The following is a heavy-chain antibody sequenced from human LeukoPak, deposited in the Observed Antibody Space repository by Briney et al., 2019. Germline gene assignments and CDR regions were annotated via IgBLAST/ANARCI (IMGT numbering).Heavy chain of an antibody. D-gene: IGHD1-14*01. Sequence: GGSLRLSCAASGFTFSSYSMNWVCQAPGKGLEWVSYISSSSSTIYYADSVKGRFTISRDNAKNSLYLQMNSPRAEDTAVYYCARSWAAGTDYWGQGTLVTVSS. V-gene: IGHV3-48*04. J-gene: IGHJ4*02. CDR2: ISSSSSTI. CDR1: GFTFSSYS. CDR3: ARSWAAGTDY.